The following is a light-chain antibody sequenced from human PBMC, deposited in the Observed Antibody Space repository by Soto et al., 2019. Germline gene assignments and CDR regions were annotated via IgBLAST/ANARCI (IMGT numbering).Light chain of an antibody. CDR3: QQYDSSHLT. CDR2: ATS. CDR1: QNVISSY. Sequence: ENVLTQSPGTLSLTQGERATLTCRASQNVISSYLAWYQQKPGQAPSLLVYATSSRAAGIPDRFSGSGSGTDFTLTISRLEPEDLAVYYCQQYDSSHLTFSGGTKVEIK. V-gene: IGKV3-20*01. J-gene: IGKJ4*01.